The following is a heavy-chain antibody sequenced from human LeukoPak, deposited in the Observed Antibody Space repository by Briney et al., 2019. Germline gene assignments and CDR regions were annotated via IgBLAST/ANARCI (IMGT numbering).Heavy chain of an antibody. J-gene: IGHJ4*02. Sequence: GGSLRLSCAASGFTFSSYWMHWVRQVPGKGLVWVARIRYDGGVTMYADSVKGRFIISRDNAKNTLYLQMDSLRVEDTAVYYCVRDDYLSYWGQGALVTVSS. CDR1: GFTFSSYW. D-gene: IGHD4-11*01. CDR2: IRYDGGVT. V-gene: IGHV3-74*03. CDR3: VRDDYLSY.